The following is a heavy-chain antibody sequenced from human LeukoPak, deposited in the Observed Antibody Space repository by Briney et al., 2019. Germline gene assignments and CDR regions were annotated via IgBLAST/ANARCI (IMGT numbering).Heavy chain of an antibody. CDR1: GFTFSSYS. CDR2: ISSSSSYI. V-gene: IGHV3-21*01. Sequence: GGSLRLSCAASGFTFSSYSMNWVRQAPGKGLEWVSSISSSSSYIYYADSVKGRFTISRDNAKNSLYLQMNSLRAEDTAVYYCAKGRGNYYDRRVYYKPRQYYFDSWGQGPLVTVSS. CDR3: AKGRGNYYDRRVYYKPRQYYFDS. D-gene: IGHD3-22*01. J-gene: IGHJ4*02.